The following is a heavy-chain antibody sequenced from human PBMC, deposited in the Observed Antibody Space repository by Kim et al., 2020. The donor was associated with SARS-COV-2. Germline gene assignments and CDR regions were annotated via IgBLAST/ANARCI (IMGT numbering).Heavy chain of an antibody. CDR2: ISWNSGSI. Sequence: GGSLRLSCAASGFTFDDYAMHWVRQAPGKGLEWVSGISWNSGSIGYADSVKGRFTISRDNAKNSLYLQMNSLRAEDTALYYCAKAPSEGYYGSGSSYFDYWGQGTLVTVSS. V-gene: IGHV3-9*01. CDR1: GFTFDDYA. J-gene: IGHJ4*02. D-gene: IGHD3-10*01. CDR3: AKAPSEGYYGSGSSYFDY.